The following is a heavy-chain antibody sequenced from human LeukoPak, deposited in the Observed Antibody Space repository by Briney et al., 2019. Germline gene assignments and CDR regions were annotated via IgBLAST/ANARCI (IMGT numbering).Heavy chain of an antibody. CDR1: GVSITSDTYY. D-gene: IGHD3-3*01. Sequence: SQTLSLTCDVSGVSITSDTYYWSWIRQPPGKGLEWIGYILHSGSTYNNPSLKSRVTISVDTSKSQFSLKLSSVTAADAAVYYCARTRDFWSGFFDYWGRGTLVTVSS. CDR2: ILHSGST. J-gene: IGHJ4*02. V-gene: IGHV4-30-2*01. CDR3: ARTRDFWSGFFDY.